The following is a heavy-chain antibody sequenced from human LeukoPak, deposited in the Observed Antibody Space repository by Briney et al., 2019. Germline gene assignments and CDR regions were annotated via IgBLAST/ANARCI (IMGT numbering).Heavy chain of an antibody. V-gene: IGHV3-21*04. CDR1: GFTFSSYS. D-gene: IGHD1-26*01. CDR3: AKRLSGSYNSLLFDY. J-gene: IGHJ4*02. CDR2: ISSSSSYI. Sequence: PGGSLRLSCAASGFTFSSYSMNWVRQAPGKGLEWVSSISSSSSYIYYADSVKGRFTISRDNSKNTLYLQMNSLRAEDTAVYYCAKRLSGSYNSLLFDYWGQGTLVTVSS.